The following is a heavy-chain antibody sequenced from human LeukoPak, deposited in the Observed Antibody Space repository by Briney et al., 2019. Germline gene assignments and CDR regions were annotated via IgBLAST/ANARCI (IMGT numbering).Heavy chain of an antibody. V-gene: IGHV1-8*01. CDR3: ARALTPSTGYYYDSSGYYWFDP. CDR1: GYTFTSYD. CDR2: MNPNSGNT. D-gene: IGHD3-22*01. Sequence: ASVKVSCKASGYTFTSYDINWVRQATGQGLEWMGWMNPNSGNTGYAQKFQGRVTMTRNTSISTAYMELSSLRSEDTAVYYRARALTPSTGYYYDSSGYYWFDPWGQGTLVTVSS. J-gene: IGHJ5*02.